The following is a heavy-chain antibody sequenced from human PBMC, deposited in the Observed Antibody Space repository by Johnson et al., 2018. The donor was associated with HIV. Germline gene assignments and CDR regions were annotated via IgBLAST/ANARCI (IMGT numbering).Heavy chain of an antibody. CDR3: ARSQIDAFDI. Sequence: VQLVESGGGVVQPGGSLRLSCAASGFTVSSNYMSWVCQAPGKGLEWVSVIYSGGSTYYANSVKGRFTISRDNSKNTLYLQMNSLRAEDTAVYYCARSQIDAFDIWGQGTMVTVSS. J-gene: IGHJ3*02. CDR1: GFTVSSNY. CDR2: IYSGGST. V-gene: IGHV3-66*01.